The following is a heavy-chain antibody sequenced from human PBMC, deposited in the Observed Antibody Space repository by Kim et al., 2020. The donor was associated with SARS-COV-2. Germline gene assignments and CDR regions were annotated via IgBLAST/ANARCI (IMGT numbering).Heavy chain of an antibody. D-gene: IGHD2-2*01. CDR1: GFTVSSNY. CDR3: ARGPYCSSTSCLPYYFDY. V-gene: IGHV3-66*02. CDR2: IYSGGST. J-gene: IGHJ4*02. Sequence: GGSLRLSCAASGFTVSSNYMSWVRQAPGKGLEWVSVIYSGGSTYYADSVKGRFTISRDNSKNTLYLQMNSLRAEDTAVYYCARGPYCSSTSCLPYYFDYWGQGTLVTVSS.